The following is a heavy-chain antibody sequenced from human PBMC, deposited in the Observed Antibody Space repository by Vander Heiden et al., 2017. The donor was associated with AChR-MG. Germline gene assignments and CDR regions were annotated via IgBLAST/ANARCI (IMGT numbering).Heavy chain of an antibody. CDR2: ISGSGGST. CDR3: AKDWYYYYYMDV. J-gene: IGHJ6*03. V-gene: IGHV3-23*01. Sequence: EVQLLESGGGLVQPGGSLRLSCAASGFTFRSSAMSWVRQAPGKGMEWVSAISGSGGSTYYADSVKGRFTISRDNSKNTLYLQMNSLRAEDTAVYYCAKDWYYYYYMDVWGKGTTVTVSS. CDR1: GFTFRSSA.